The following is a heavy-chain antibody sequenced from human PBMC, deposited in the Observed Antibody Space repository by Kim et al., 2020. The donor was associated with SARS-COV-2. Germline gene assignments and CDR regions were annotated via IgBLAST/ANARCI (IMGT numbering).Heavy chain of an antibody. Sequence: ASVKVSCKASGYTFTSYYMHWVRQAPGQGLEWMGIINPSGGSTSYAQKFQGRVTMTRDTSTSTVYMELSSLRSEDTAVYYCARDGYYYDSSGYYYPTHRVVGGPYGMDVWGQGTTVTVSS. D-gene: IGHD3-22*01. J-gene: IGHJ6*02. CDR1: GYTFTSYY. CDR2: INPSGGST. CDR3: ARDGYYYDSSGYYYPTHRVVGGPYGMDV. V-gene: IGHV1-46*01.